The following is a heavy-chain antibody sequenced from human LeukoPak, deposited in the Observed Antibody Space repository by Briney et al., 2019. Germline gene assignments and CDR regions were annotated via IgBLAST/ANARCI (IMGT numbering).Heavy chain of an antibody. CDR3: AREGEGSGSYYNVLPAGMDV. CDR1: GYTFTSYG. CDR2: ISAHNGNT. J-gene: IGHJ6*02. Sequence: ASVKVSCKASGYTFTSYGISWVRQAPGQGLEWLGWISAHNGNTNSAQKLQGRVTLTTDTSTNTAYMELRSLRSDDTAVYYCAREGEGSGSYYNVLPAGMDVWGQGTTVTVSS. V-gene: IGHV1-18*01. D-gene: IGHD3-10*01.